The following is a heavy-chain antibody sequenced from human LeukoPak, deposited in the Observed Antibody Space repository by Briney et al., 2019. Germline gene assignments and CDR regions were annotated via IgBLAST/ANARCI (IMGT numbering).Heavy chain of an antibody. V-gene: IGHV3-30*18. CDR1: GFTFSSYG. Sequence: PGGFLRLSCAASGFTFSSYGMHWVRQAPGKGLEWVAVISYDGSNKYYADSVKGRFTISRDNSKNTLYLQMNSLRAEDTAVYYCAKDRERYSSSWYYFDYWDQGTLVTVSS. J-gene: IGHJ4*02. D-gene: IGHD6-13*01. CDR3: AKDRERYSSSWYYFDY. CDR2: ISYDGSNK.